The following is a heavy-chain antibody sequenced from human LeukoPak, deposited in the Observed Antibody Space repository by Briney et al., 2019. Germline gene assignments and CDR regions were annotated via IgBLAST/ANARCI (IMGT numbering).Heavy chain of an antibody. CDR2: IKEDGGKI. D-gene: IGHD6-19*01. J-gene: IGHJ4*02. V-gene: IGHV3-7*03. Sequence: PGGSLRLSCPASGFTLCSYWMSSVRQAPGEGLEWVANIKEDGGKIYYVDSVKGRFTISRDNAKTSLYLQMNSLRAEDTAVYYCARVGTSGYSSGWLDCWGQGTLVTVSS. CDR3: ARVGTSGYSSGWLDC. CDR1: GFTLCSYW.